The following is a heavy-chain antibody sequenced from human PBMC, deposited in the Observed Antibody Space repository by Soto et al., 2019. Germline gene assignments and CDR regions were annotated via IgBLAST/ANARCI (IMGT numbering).Heavy chain of an antibody. V-gene: IGHV4-59*01. CDR2: IYYSGST. D-gene: IGHD3-9*01. CDR1: GGSISSYY. CDR3: ARNFDPFYY. Sequence: SETLSLTCTVSGGSISSYYWSWIRQPPGKGLEWIGYIYYSGSTNYNPSLKSRVTISVDTSKNQFSLKLSSVTAADTAVYYCARNFDPFYYWGQGRLVPVSS. J-gene: IGHJ4*02.